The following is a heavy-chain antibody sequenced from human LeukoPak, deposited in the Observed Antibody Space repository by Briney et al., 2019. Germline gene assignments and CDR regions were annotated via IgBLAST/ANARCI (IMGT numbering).Heavy chain of an antibody. CDR1: GFIFSSYA. D-gene: IGHD2-2*01. Sequence: GGSLRLSCAASGFIFSSYAMSWVRQAPGKGLEWVSTVTGSGGRAYYADSVKGRFTISKDNFKNTLYLQMDNLRAEDTALYYCAKDSDPLGCSSTTCRGNWFDPWGQGSLLTVSS. CDR2: VTGSGGRA. J-gene: IGHJ5*02. V-gene: IGHV3-23*01. CDR3: AKDSDPLGCSSTTCRGNWFDP.